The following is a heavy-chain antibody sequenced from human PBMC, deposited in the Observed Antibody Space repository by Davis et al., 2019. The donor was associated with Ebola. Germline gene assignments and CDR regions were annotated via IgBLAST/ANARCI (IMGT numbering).Heavy chain of an antibody. D-gene: IGHD6-6*01. CDR2: IRSKANSYAT. J-gene: IGHJ4*02. V-gene: IGHV3-73*01. CDR1: GFTFSGSA. CDR3: TRHGSSSSGDY. Sequence: GESLKISCAASGFTFSGSAMHWVRQASGKGLEWVGRIRSKANSYATAYAASVKGRFTISRDDSKNTAYLQMNSLKTEDTAVYYCTRHGSSSSGDYWGQGTLVTVSS.